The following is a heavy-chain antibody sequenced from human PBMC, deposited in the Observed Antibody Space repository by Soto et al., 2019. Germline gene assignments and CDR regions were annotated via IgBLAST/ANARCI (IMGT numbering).Heavy chain of an antibody. D-gene: IGHD3-22*01. CDR2: ISGSGGST. V-gene: IGHV3-23*01. CDR3: ATDYYYSMCYWVDP. J-gene: IGHJ5*02. Sequence: AGGSLRLSCAASGFTFSSYAMSWVRQAPGKGLEWVSAISGSGGSTYYADSVKGRFTISRDNSKNTLYLQMNSLRAEDTAVYYCATDYYYSMCYWVDPWGQGTLVTVS. CDR1: GFTFSSYA.